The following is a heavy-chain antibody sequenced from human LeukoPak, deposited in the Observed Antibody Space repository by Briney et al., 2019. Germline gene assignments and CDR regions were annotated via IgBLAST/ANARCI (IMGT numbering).Heavy chain of an antibody. CDR3: ARDRGSSWYHYFDY. V-gene: IGHV3-33*01. CDR1: GFTFSSYG. D-gene: IGHD6-13*01. Sequence: GGSLRLSCAASGFTFSSYGMHWVRQASGKGLEWVAVIWYDGSNKYYADSVKGRFTISRDNSKNTLYLQMNSLRAEDTAVYYCARDRGSSWYHYFDYWGQGTLVTVSS. CDR2: IWYDGSNK. J-gene: IGHJ4*02.